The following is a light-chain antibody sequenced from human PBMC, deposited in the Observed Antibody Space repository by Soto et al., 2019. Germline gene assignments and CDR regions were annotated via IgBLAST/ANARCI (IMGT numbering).Light chain of an antibody. Sequence: DIQMTQSPSTLSASEGDRVTITCRASQSISSWLAWYQQKPGKAPKLLIYDASSLESGVPSRFSGSGSGTEFTLTISSLQPDDFATYYCQQYNSYSLFGQGTKVELK. CDR1: QSISSW. J-gene: IGKJ1*01. CDR3: QQYNSYSL. V-gene: IGKV1-5*01. CDR2: DAS.